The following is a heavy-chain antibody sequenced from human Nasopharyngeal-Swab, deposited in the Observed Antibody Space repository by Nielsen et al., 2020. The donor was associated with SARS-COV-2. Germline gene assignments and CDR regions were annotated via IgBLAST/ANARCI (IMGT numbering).Heavy chain of an antibody. J-gene: IGHJ4*02. Sequence: GSLRLSCTVSGYSISSGYYWGWIRQPPGKGLEWIGSIYHSGGTYYNPSLKSRVTISVDTSKNQFSLKLSSVTAADTAVYYCARTEVGANLFDYWGQGTLVTVSS. CDR1: GYSISSGYY. CDR3: ARTEVGANLFDY. V-gene: IGHV4-38-2*02. D-gene: IGHD1-26*01. CDR2: IYHSGGT.